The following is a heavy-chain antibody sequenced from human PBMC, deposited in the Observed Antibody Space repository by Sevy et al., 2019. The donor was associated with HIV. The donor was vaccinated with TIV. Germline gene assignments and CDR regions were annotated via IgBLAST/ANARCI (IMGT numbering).Heavy chain of an antibody. D-gene: IGHD2-8*01. CDR2: IQFDGSSQ. CDR1: GFTFSYSG. V-gene: IGHV3-30*02. CDR3: AKNTAAVGVGGFDY. J-gene: IGHJ4*02. Sequence: GGSLRLSCAASGFTFSYSGMHWVRQAPGKGLEWVAFIQFDGSSQYYADSVKGRFTILRDNSKKTLYLQMNSLTTDDTAMYYCAKNTAAVGVGGFDYWGQGALVTVSS.